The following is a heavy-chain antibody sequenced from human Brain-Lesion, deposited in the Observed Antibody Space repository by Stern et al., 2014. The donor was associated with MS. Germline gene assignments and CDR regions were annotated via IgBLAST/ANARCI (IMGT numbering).Heavy chain of an antibody. CDR2: IYTSGST. J-gene: IGHJ5*02. CDR3: ARGGFGRENWLDP. D-gene: IGHD3-10*01. CDR1: GGSIDSGPYY. V-gene: IGHV4-61*02. Sequence: VQLVESGPGLVKPSQTLSLTCAVSGGSIDSGPYYWTWIRHPAGKGLEWIGRIYTSGSTTYNPSFRSRVTISMDTSNSQFSLKLPFGTAADTAVYYCARGGFGRENWLDPWGQGTLVTVSS.